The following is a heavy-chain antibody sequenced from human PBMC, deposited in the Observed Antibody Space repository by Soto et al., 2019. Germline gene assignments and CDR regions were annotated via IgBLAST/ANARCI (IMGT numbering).Heavy chain of an antibody. V-gene: IGHV3-30-3*01. CDR3: ASSGRTVAATLIFDP. D-gene: IGHD6-19*01. Sequence: LRLSCAASGFTFSSYAMHWVRQAPGKGLEWVAVISYDGSNKYYADSVKGRFTISRDNSKNTLYLQMNSLRAEDTAVYYCASSGRTVAATLIFDPWGQGTLVTVSS. CDR1: GFTFSSYA. J-gene: IGHJ5*02. CDR2: ISYDGSNK.